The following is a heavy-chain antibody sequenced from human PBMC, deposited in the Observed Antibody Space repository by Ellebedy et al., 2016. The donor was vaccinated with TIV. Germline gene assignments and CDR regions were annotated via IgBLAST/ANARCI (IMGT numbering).Heavy chain of an antibody. V-gene: IGHV3-30*18. CDR3: AKDALEVVPAAPHY. CDR1: GFAFSNYG. J-gene: IGHJ4*02. D-gene: IGHD2-2*01. CDR2: ISYDGSNK. Sequence: GESLKISXAASGFAFSNYGIHWVRQAPGKGLEWVAVISYDGSNKYYADSVRGRFTISKDNSKNTLYLQMNSLRPDDTAVYYCAKDALEVVPAAPHYWGQGTLVTVSS.